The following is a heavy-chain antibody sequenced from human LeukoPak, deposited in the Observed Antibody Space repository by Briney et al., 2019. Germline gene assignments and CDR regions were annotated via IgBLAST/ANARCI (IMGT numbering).Heavy chain of an antibody. CDR1: GYSFTSYW. CDR2: ILPGDSDT. Sequence: GESLKISCKGSGYSFTSYWIGWVRQMPGKGLEWMGVILPGDSDTRYTPSFEGQVTISADKSINTAYLQWSSLKASDTAIYYCARRRNGAVAAPSDYWGQGTLVIVSS. V-gene: IGHV5-51*01. D-gene: IGHD6-19*01. J-gene: IGHJ4*02. CDR3: ARRRNGAVAAPSDY.